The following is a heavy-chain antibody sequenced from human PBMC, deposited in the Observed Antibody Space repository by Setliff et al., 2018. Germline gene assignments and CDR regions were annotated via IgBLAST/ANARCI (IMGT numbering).Heavy chain of an antibody. CDR1: GFTFSIYS. CDR3: AKDLASWSPDR. D-gene: IGHD1-1*01. J-gene: IGHJ4*02. V-gene: IGHV3-23*01. CDR2: ISATGGAT. Sequence: GGSLRLSCAASGFTFSIYSMGWVRQAPGKGLEWVALISATGGATYYADSVKGRFTIFRDNPKNSLYLQMNDLRAEDTAVYYCAKDLASWSPDRWGLGTLVTVSS.